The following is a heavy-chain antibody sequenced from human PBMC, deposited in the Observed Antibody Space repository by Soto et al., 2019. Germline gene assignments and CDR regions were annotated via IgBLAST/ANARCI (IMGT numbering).Heavy chain of an antibody. Sequence: EVQLVESGGGLVQPGGSLRLSCAASGFTFSGRSMHWVRQAPGKGLGGVSGIENAGTDSTYADSVKGRFTSSRDNAKNTRYLQMNSLKFEDTAVYYCATGWFGPDVWGKGSTVTVSS. CDR2: IENAGTDS. CDR1: GFTFSGRS. J-gene: IGHJ6*04. V-gene: IGHV3-74*01. CDR3: ATGWFGPDV. D-gene: IGHD3-10*01.